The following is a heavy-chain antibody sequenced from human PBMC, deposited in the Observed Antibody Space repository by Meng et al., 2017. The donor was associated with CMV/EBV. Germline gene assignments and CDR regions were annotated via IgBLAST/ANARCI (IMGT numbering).Heavy chain of an antibody. CDR3: GRSRAIVGARAGWFDP. CDR2: IIPIHGIA. Sequence: GTLSSYAISWVRQATGQGIEWMGGIIPIHGIANYAQKFQGRVTITADKSTSTAYMELSSLRSEDTAVYYCGRSRAIVGARAGWFDPWGQGTLVTVSS. J-gene: IGHJ5*02. D-gene: IGHD1-26*01. V-gene: IGHV1-69*10. CDR1: GTLSSYA.